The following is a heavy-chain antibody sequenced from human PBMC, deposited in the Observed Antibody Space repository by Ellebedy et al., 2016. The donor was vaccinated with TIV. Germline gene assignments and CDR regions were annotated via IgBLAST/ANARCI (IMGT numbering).Heavy chain of an antibody. CDR2: INPNSGGT. J-gene: IGHJ5*02. V-gene: IGHV1-2*02. CDR1: GYTFTGYY. CDR3: ARDSRGGYSYGLGT. Sequence: ASVKVSXXASGYTFTGYYMHWVRQAPGQGLEWMGWINPNSGGTNYAQKFQGRVTMTRDTSTSTVYMELSSLRSEDTAVYYCARDSRGGYSYGLGTWGQGTLVTVSS. D-gene: IGHD5-18*01.